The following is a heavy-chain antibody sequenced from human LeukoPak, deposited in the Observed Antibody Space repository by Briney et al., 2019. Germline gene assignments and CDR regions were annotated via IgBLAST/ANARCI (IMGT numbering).Heavy chain of an antibody. Sequence: GGSLRLSCAASGFTFSSYWMHWVRQAPGKGLVWVSRINSDGSSTSYADSVKGRFTISRDNAKNTLYLQMNSLRAEDTAVYYCARDGVTTVTTFYYYYMDVWGKGTTVTVSS. V-gene: IGHV3-74*01. CDR2: INSDGSST. CDR1: GFTFSSYW. J-gene: IGHJ6*03. D-gene: IGHD4-17*01. CDR3: ARDGVTTVTTFYYYYMDV.